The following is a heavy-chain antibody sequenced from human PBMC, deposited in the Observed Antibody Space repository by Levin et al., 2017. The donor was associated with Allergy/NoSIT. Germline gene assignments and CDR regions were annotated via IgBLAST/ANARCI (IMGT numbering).Heavy chain of an antibody. CDR3: AGQVAGAANFDY. J-gene: IGHJ4*02. CDR2: IYSGSST. V-gene: IGHV3-53*01. Sequence: GESLKISCAASGFTVSGNYMTWVRQAPGKGLEWVSVIYSGSSTYYADSVKGRFTISRDNSKNTLYLQMNSLRAEDTAVYYCAGQVAGAANFDYWGQGTLVTVSS. D-gene: IGHD6-19*01. CDR1: GFTVSGNY.